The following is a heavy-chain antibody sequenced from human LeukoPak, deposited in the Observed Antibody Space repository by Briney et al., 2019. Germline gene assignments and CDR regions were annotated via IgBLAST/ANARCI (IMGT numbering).Heavy chain of an antibody. V-gene: IGHV1-69*05. CDR3: ARGFGATMTFDI. D-gene: IGHD1-26*01. CDR1: GGTFSSYA. J-gene: IGHJ3*02. CDR2: IIPIFGTA. Sequence: VASVKVSCKASGGTFSSYAISWVRQAPGQGLEWMGGIIPIFGTANYAQKFQGRVTITTDESTSTAYMELSSLRSEDTAVYYCARGFGATMTFDIWGQGTVVTVSS.